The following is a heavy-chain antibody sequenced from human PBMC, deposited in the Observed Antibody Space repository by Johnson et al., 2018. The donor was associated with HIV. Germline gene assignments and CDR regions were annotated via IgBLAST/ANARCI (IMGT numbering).Heavy chain of an antibody. D-gene: IGHD3-22*01. CDR1: GFTVSSNY. V-gene: IGHV3-66*02. CDR2: IYSGGST. Sequence: VQLVESGGGLVQPGGSLRLSCAASGFTVSSNYMSWVRQAPGKGLEWVSVIYSGGSTYYADSVKGRFTISRHNSKNTLYLQMNSLRAEDTAVYYCARGARRITMIVVVNKAFDIWGQGTMVTVSS. CDR3: ARGARRITMIVVVNKAFDI. J-gene: IGHJ3*02.